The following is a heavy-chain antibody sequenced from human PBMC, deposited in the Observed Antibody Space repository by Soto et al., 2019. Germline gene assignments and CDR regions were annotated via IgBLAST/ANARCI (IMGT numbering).Heavy chain of an antibody. Sequence: PSQTLSLTCAISGGSVSSNSAAWNWIRQSPSRGLEWLGRTYYRSKWYNDYTVSVKSRITINPDTSKKQFSLQLNSVTPEDTAVYYCVLTAEIAAAGYYYYGMDVWGQGTTVTVSS. CDR3: VLTAEIAAAGYYYYGMDV. CDR2: TYYRSKWYN. J-gene: IGHJ6*02. V-gene: IGHV6-1*01. CDR1: GGSVSSNSAA. D-gene: IGHD6-13*01.